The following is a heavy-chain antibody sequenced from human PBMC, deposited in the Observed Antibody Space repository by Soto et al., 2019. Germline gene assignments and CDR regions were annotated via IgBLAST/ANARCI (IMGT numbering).Heavy chain of an antibody. J-gene: IGHJ5*02. CDR3: AYRVTYRTYWDVGYFDP. Sequence: PGGSLRLSCAASGFTFSIYGMHWVRQAPGKGLEWVAVISYDGSNKYYADSVKGRFTISRDNSKNTLYLQMNSLRAEDTATYFCAYRVTYRTYWDVGYFDPWGQGTLVTVSS. V-gene: IGHV3-30*03. D-gene: IGHD1-1*01. CDR2: ISYDGSNK. CDR1: GFTFSIYG.